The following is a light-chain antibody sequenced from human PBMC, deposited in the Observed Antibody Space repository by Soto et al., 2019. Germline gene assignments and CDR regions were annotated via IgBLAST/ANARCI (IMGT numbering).Light chain of an antibody. Sequence: LVLTQSPGTLSLSPGERATLSCRASQSVSNNYLAWYQQKPGQAPRLLIYGASSRATGIPDRFSGSGSGTDFTLTISRLEPEDIEVYYCQQYGSSPRAFGQGTKVEIK. CDR2: GAS. V-gene: IGKV3-20*01. CDR1: QSVSNNY. J-gene: IGKJ1*01. CDR3: QQYGSSPRA.